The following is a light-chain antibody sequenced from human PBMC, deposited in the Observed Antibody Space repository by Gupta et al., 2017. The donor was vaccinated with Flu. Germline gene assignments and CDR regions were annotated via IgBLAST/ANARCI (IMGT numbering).Light chain of an antibody. CDR2: EVS. CDR1: SSDVGGYNY. J-gene: IGLJ3*02. Sequence: QSALTQTASVSGSPGLSITISCTGTSSDVGGYNYVSWYLQHPGKAPKLMIYEVSNRPSGVSNRFSGSKSGNTAALTISVLQAEDEADYYCSSYTSSSTWVFGGGTKLTVL. CDR3: SSYTSSSTWV. V-gene: IGLV2-14*01.